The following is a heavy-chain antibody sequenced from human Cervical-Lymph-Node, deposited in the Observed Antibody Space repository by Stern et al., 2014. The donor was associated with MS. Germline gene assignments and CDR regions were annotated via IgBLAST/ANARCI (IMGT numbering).Heavy chain of an antibody. Sequence: LVESGAVVKKPGSSVKVSCKASGGTFSTLPITWVRQAPGQGLEWMGGIIPFLNAANYAQKFQGRITITADKSTGTTYMEISRLRSDDTAVYYCASSLVASGHWGQGTLVIVS. CDR1: GGTFSTLP. V-gene: IGHV1-69*06. J-gene: IGHJ4*02. CDR3: ASSLVASGH. CDR2: IIPFLNAA. D-gene: IGHD2-8*02.